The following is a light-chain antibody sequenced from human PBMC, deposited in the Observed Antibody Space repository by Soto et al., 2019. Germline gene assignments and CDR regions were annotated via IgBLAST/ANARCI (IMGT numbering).Light chain of an antibody. CDR2: KAS. Sequence: DIQMTQSPSSLSASVGDRVTITCRASQSISTYLSWYQQKPGKAPNLLIYKASNLQGGVPSRFSGSGSWTEVTLTISSLQPEDFATYYCEQRYSTPQVTFGGGTNVEIK. V-gene: IGKV1-39*01. CDR1: QSISTY. J-gene: IGKJ4*01. CDR3: EQRYSTPQVT.